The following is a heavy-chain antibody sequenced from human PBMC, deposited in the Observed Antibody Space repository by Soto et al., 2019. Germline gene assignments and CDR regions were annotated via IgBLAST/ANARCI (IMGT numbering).Heavy chain of an antibody. CDR2: ISHSGNT. J-gene: IGHJ4*02. CDR1: GGSISSGNW. CDR3: ASHRGNTYGPYDY. V-gene: IGHV4-4*02. D-gene: IGHD5-18*01. Sequence: VQLQESGPGLVKPSGTLSLTCAVSGGSISSGNWWSWVRQSPRKGLEWIGEISHSGNTNHNPSLKSRVTLSXDXTKNQFSLKLTSVTAADTAVYYCASHRGNTYGPYDYWGQGTLVTVSS.